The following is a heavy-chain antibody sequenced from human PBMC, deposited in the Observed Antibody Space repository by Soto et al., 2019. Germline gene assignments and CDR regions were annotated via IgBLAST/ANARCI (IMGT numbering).Heavy chain of an antibody. V-gene: IGHV3-23*01. CDR3: AKGSVPAAIRRDYFDY. D-gene: IGHD2-2*02. CDR2: ISGSGAST. Sequence: VGSLRLSCGASGFPFSSYAMSWVRQAPGKGLEWVSAISGSGASTYYADSVKGRFTISRDNSKNTLYLQMSSLRAEDTAIYYCAKGSVPAAIRRDYFDYWGQGTLVTVSS. CDR1: GFPFSSYA. J-gene: IGHJ4*02.